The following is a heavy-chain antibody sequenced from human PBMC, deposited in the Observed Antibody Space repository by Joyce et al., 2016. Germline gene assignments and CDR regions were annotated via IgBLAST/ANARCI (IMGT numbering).Heavy chain of an antibody. D-gene: IGHD2-2*01. CDR1: GFSFRNAW. J-gene: IGHJ3*01. Sequence: EVQLVESGGGLVKPGGALRLSCAASGFSFRNAWVTWVRQAPGKGRGGVGRVKSKRQCGTTDYAAPVRCRFTISRDDSRDTAYLQMNSLKSEDTGVYFCVTGLCIGTACHWDDAFDVWGQGTMVTVSS. V-gene: IGHV3-15*01. CDR2: VKSKRQCGTT. CDR3: VTGLCIGTACHWDDAFDV.